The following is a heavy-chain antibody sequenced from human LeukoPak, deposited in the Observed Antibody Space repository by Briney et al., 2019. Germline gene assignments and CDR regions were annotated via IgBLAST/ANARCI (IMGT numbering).Heavy chain of an antibody. CDR1: GESFSGYY. D-gene: IGHD6-13*01. V-gene: IGHV4-34*01. J-gene: IGHJ4*02. CDR2: INHSGST. CDR3: AGQGAYSSSWLFDY. Sequence: SETLSLTCAVYGESFSGYYWSWIRQPPGKGLEWIGEINHSGSTNYNPSLKSRVTISVDTSKNQFSLKLSSVTAADTAVYYCAGQGAYSSSWLFDYWGQGTLVTVSS.